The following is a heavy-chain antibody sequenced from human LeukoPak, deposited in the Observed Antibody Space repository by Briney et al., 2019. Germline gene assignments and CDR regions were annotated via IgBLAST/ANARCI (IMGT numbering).Heavy chain of an antibody. V-gene: IGHV4-59*08. J-gene: IGHJ4*02. CDR1: GGSISSYY. CDR3: ARGRSGWYHNFDY. D-gene: IGHD6-19*01. Sequence: PSETLSLTCTVSGGSISSYYWSWIRQPPGKGLEWIGYIYYSGSTNYNPSLKSRVTISVDTSKNQFSLKLSSVTAADTAVYYCARGRSGWYHNFDYWGQGTLVTVSS. CDR2: IYYSGST.